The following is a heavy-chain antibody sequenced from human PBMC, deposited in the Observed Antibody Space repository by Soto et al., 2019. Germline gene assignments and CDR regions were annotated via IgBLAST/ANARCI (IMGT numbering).Heavy chain of an antibody. D-gene: IGHD6-19*01. Sequence: ASVKVSCKASGGTFSSYAISWVRQAPGQGLEWMGGIIPIFGTANYAQKFQGRVTITADESTSTAYMELSSLRSEDTAVYYCVATRNSSGWYVPYYFDYWGQGTLVTAPQ. CDR3: VATRNSSGWYVPYYFDY. CDR1: GGTFSSYA. V-gene: IGHV1-69*13. J-gene: IGHJ4*02. CDR2: IIPIFGTA.